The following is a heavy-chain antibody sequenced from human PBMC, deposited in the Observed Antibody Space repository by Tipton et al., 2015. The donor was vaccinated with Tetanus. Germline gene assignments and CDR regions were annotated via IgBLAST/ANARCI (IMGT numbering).Heavy chain of an antibody. Sequence: QSGPEVKKPGASVKVSCKASGYTFISHYIHWVRQAPGQGLEWLGIINPEGGGTSYPQKFQGRLTVTRDTSTSTVYMELSSLRSDGPAVDYCGGGRGRHFSFDCWGQGTLVTVSS. J-gene: IGHJ5*01. D-gene: IGHD3-16*01. CDR3: GGGRGRHFSFDC. CDR2: INPEGGGT. CDR1: GYTFISHY. V-gene: IGHV1-46*01.